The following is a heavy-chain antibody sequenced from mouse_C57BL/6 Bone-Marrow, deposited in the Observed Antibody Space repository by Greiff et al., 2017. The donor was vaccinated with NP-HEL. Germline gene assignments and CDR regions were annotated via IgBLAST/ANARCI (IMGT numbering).Heavy chain of an antibody. V-gene: IGHV1-52*01. CDR3: ARGYYDYDDWFAY. CDR1: GYTFTSYW. D-gene: IGHD2-4*01. CDR2: IDPSDSET. Sequence: QVQLQQPGAELVRPGSSVKLSCKASGYTFTSYWMHWVKQRPIQGLEWIGNIDPSDSETHYNQKFKDKATLTVDKSSSTAYMQLSSLTSEDSAVYYCARGYYDYDDWFAYWGQGTLVTVSA. J-gene: IGHJ3*01.